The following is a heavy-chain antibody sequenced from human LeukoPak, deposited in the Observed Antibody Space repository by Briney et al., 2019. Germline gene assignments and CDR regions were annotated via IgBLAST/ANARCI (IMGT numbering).Heavy chain of an antibody. CDR3: AKIVPATAAHDAFDT. J-gene: IGHJ3*02. CDR2: ISYDGSNK. CDR1: GFTFSSYG. D-gene: IGHD2-2*01. Sequence: GGSLRLSCAASGFTFSSYGMHWVRQAPGKGLEWVAVISYDGSNKYYADSVKGRFTISRDNSKNTLYLQMNSLRAEDTAVYYCAKIVPATAAHDAFDTWGQGTMVTVSS. V-gene: IGHV3-30*18.